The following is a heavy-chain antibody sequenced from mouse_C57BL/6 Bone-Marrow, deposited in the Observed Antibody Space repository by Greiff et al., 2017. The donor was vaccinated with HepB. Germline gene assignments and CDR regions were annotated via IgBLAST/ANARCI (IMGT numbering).Heavy chain of an antibody. CDR1: GFNIKDDY. J-gene: IGHJ2*01. Sequence: VQLQQSGAELVRPGASVKLSCTASGFNIKDDYMHWVKQRPEQGLEWIGWIDPENGDTEYASKFQGKATITADTSSNTAYLQLSSLTSEDTAVYYWTTDYGSRCFDYWGQGTTLTVSS. D-gene: IGHD1-1*01. CDR2: IDPENGDT. CDR3: TTDYGSRCFDY. V-gene: IGHV14-4*01.